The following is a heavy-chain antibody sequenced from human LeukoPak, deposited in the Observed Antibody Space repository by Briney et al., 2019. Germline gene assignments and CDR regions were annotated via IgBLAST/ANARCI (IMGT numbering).Heavy chain of an antibody. J-gene: IGHJ6*02. CDR3: AKDCKQAPNFRGDGMDV. CDR1: GFTFSSYG. Sequence: GGSLRLSCAASGFTFSSYGMHWVRQAPGKGLEWVAVIWYDGSNKYYADSVKGRFTISRDSSKNTLYLQMNSLRAEDTAVYYCAKDCKQAPNFRGDGMDVWGQGTTVTVSS. V-gene: IGHV3-33*06. D-gene: IGHD4/OR15-4a*01. CDR2: IWYDGSNK.